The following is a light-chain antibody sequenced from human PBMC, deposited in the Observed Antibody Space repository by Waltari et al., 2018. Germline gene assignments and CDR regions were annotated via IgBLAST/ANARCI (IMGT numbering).Light chain of an antibody. V-gene: IGKV3-20*01. J-gene: IGKJ1*01. Sequence: EIVLTQSPGTLSLSPGERATLACRASQRVSSRYLAWYQQKPGQAPRVLIHGASNRATCIPDRFSGSGSGTDFTLTISRLEPEDFAVYSCQQYGSSPWTFGQGTKVEIK. CDR2: GAS. CDR1: QRVSSRY. CDR3: QQYGSSPWT.